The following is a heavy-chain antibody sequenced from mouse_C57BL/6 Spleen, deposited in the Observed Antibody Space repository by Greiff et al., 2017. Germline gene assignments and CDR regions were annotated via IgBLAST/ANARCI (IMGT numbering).Heavy chain of an antibody. Sequence: QVQLKQSGAELARPGASVKMSCKASGYTFTSYTMHWVKQRPGQGLEWIGYINPSSGYTKYNQKFKDKATLTADKSSSTAYMQLSSLTSEDSAGYYWARWGAGNDYWGQGTTLTVSS. CDR3: ARWGAGNDY. V-gene: IGHV1-4*01. CDR2: INPSSGYT. CDR1: GYTFTSYT. J-gene: IGHJ2*01.